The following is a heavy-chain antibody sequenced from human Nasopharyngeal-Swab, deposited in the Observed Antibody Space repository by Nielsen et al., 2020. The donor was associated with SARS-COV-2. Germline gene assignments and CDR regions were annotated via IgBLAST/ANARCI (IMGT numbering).Heavy chain of an antibody. J-gene: IGHJ4*02. V-gene: IGHV3-23*01. CDR2: ISGSGGST. CDR3: AKDLGVESPLWFDY. CDR1: GFTFSSYA. D-gene: IGHD4-23*01. Sequence: GESLKISCTASGFTFSSYAMSWVRQAPGKGLEWVSAISGSGGSTYYAESVQGRFTISRDNSKNTLYLQMSSLRAEDTAIYYCAKDLGVESPLWFDYWGQGTLLTVSS.